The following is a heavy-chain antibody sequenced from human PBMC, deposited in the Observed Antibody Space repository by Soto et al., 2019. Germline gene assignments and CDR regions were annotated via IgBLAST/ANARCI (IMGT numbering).Heavy chain of an antibody. Sequence: QVQLQQWGAGLLKPSETLSLTCAVSGGSLSDYYWPWIRQSPGKGLEWIGEIHPSGSSYYNPSLRSRVTISVDTSKNQFPLKLTSLTAADTAIYFSARGRDEYKLGNVWGHGTTVTVSS. J-gene: IGHJ6*02. V-gene: IGHV4-34*01. CDR2: IHPSGSS. CDR3: ARGRDEYKLGNV. CDR1: GGSLSDYY. D-gene: IGHD1-1*01.